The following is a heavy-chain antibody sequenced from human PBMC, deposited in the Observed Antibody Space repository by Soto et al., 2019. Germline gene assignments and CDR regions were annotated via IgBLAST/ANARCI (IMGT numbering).Heavy chain of an antibody. D-gene: IGHD3-22*01. J-gene: IGHJ5*02. CDR2: ISSSSSTI. Sequence: GSLRLSCAASGFTFSSYSMNWVRQAPGKGLEWVSYISSSSSTIYYADSVKGRFTISRDNAKNSLYLQMNSLRDEDTAVYYCARGGYYDSRANWFDPWGQGTLVTVSS. CDR3: ARGGYYDSRANWFDP. CDR1: GFTFSSYS. V-gene: IGHV3-48*02.